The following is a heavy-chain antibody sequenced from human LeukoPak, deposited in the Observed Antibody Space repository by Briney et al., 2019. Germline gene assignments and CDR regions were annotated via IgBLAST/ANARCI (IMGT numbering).Heavy chain of an antibody. D-gene: IGHD3-16*01. CDR2: ISGDGATT. Sequence: GGSLRLSCAASGFTFDDYAMHWVRQVPGKGLEWVSLISGDGATTFYADSVKGRFTISRDNSKNTLYLQMNSLRAEDTAVYYCARDWSHGCFDYWGQGTLVTVSS. J-gene: IGHJ4*02. CDR1: GFTFDDYA. V-gene: IGHV3-43*02. CDR3: ARDWSHGCFDY.